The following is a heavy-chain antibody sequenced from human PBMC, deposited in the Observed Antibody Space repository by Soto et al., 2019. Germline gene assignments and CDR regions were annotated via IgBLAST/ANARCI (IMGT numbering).Heavy chain of an antibody. D-gene: IGHD6-6*01. J-gene: IGHJ6*02. CDR3: ARDRIAARAGYYYYGMDV. Sequence: ASVKVSCKASGYTFTSYGISWVRQAPGQGLEWMGWISAYNGNTNYAQKLQGRVTMTTDTSTSTAYMELRSLRSDDTAVYYCARDRIAARAGYYYYGMDVWGQGTTVTVSS. CDR1: GYTFTSYG. CDR2: ISAYNGNT. V-gene: IGHV1-18*01.